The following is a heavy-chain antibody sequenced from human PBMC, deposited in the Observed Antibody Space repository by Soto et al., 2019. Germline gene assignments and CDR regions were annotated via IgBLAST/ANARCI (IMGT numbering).Heavy chain of an antibody. CDR1: GFIFDDYG. J-gene: IGHJ4*02. Sequence: EVQLVESGGGVVRPGGSLRLSCAASGFIFDDYGMTWVRQAPGKGLEWVSNLNWNAANTAYADSVKGRFTISRDNVKNSLYLQMNSLRAEDTAMYYCAGVGGYPYYFDYWGQGTLVTVSS. CDR3: AGVGGYPYYFDY. CDR2: LNWNAANT. D-gene: IGHD3-22*01. V-gene: IGHV3-20*04.